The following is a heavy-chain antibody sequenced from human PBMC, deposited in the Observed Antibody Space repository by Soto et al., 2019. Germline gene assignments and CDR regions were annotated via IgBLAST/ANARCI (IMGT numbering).Heavy chain of an antibody. V-gene: IGHV4-4*07. CDR1: GGSINTFY. J-gene: IGHJ4*02. Sequence: SETLSLTCTVSGGSINTFYWSWVRQPAGKGLEWIGRIYSSGSTNYNPSLKSRVIMSFDTSKNQFSLKLTSVTAADTAVYYCARVGSGSYFDNWGQGTLVTVSS. CDR3: ARVGSGSYFDN. CDR2: IYSSGST. D-gene: IGHD1-26*01.